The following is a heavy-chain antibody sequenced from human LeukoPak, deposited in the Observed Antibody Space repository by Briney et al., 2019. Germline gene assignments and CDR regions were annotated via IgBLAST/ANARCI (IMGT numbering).Heavy chain of an antibody. D-gene: IGHD3/OR15-3a*01. CDR2: MKSRGSGGTT. CDR1: GFTFNDFW. V-gene: IGHV3-15*01. J-gene: IGHJ6*02. CDR3: PWDWTYYFDRAV. Sequence: GGSLRLSCEGSGFTFNDFWKNWVRQAPGKGLVWGGRMKSRGSGGTTDYAARVKGRFTISREESNNTLSMQISSRQAVETCAYYCPWDWTYYFDRAVWGQGTTVTVP.